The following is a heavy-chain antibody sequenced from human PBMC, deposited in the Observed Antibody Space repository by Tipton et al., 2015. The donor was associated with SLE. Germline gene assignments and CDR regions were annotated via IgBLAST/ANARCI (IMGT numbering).Heavy chain of an antibody. D-gene: IGHD3-22*01. J-gene: IGHJ4*02. CDR2: IYLSGST. V-gene: IGHV4-61*02. Sequence: TLSLTCTVSGGSISSGSYYWSWIRQPAGKGLEWIGRIYLSGSTNYNPSLKSRVTISVDTSKNQFSLKLTSVTAADTAVYYCARVPLSDSSGSFDFWGQGTLVTVSS. CDR3: ARVPLSDSSGSFDF. CDR1: GGSISSGSYY.